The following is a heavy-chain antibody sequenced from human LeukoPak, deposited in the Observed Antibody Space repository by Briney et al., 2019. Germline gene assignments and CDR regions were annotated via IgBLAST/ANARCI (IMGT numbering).Heavy chain of an antibody. V-gene: IGHV3-21*01. CDR2: ISSSSSYI. CDR1: GFTFSSYS. D-gene: IGHD1-1*01. J-gene: IGHJ6*03. Sequence: GGSLRLSCAASGFTFSSYSMNWVRQAPGKGLEWVSSISSSSSYIYYADSVKGRFTISRDNAKNSLYLQMNSLRAEDTAVYYCARDRTGTTSSWAYYYYMDVWGKGTTVTISS. CDR3: ARDRTGTTSSWAYYYYMDV.